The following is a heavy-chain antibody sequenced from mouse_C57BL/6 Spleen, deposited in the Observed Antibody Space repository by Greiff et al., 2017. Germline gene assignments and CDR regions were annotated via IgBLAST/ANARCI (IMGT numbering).Heavy chain of an antibody. CDR2: IYPGDGDT. D-gene: IGHD3-2*02. V-gene: IGHV1-80*01. CDR1: GYAFSSYW. J-gene: IGHJ2*01. CDR3: ASQTAQATPFDY. Sequence: VQLQQSGAELVKPGASVKISCKASGYAFSSYWMNWVKQRPGKGLEWIGQIYPGDGDTNYNGKFKGKATLTADKSSSTAYMQLSSLTSEDSAVYFWASQTAQATPFDYWGQGTTLTVSS.